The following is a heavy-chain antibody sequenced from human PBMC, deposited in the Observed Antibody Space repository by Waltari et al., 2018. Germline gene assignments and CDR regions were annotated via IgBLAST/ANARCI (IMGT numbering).Heavy chain of an antibody. CDR1: GGSISSYY. CDR2: IDYSGST. Sequence: QVQLQESGPGLVKPSETLSLTCTVSGGSISSYYWRWIRQPPGKGLEWIGYIDYSGSTNYNPSLKSRVTISVDTSKNQFSLKLSSVTAADTAVYYCARCGYIAAAGFDPWGQGTLVTVSS. J-gene: IGHJ5*02. D-gene: IGHD6-13*01. V-gene: IGHV4-59*01. CDR3: ARCGYIAAAGFDP.